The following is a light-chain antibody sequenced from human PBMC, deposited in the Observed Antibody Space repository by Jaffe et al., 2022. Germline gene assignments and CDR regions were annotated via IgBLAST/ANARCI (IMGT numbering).Light chain of an antibody. CDR2: ATS. CDR1: QDIDNL. V-gene: IGKV1-NL1*01. CDR3: LQYYNSPPAPVT. J-gene: IGKJ5*01. Sequence: DVHVTQSPSSLSASIGDRVTITCRASQDIDNLLAWYQIKPGMAPNLLLYATSILQGGAPSRFSGSGSGTNYTLLISSLQPEDFATYVCLQYYNSPPAPVTFGQGTRLDIK.